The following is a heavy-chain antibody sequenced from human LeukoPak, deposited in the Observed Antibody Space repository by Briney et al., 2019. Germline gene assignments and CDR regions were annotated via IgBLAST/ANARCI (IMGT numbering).Heavy chain of an antibody. Sequence: QTLSLTCAISGDSVSSNSAAWNWVRQSPSRGLEWLGRTYYRSKWYYAYAVSVKSRIIINPDTSKNQFSLQLSSVTPEDTAMYYCARDDGNYYGSGRRAFDIWGQGTMVTVSS. J-gene: IGHJ3*02. D-gene: IGHD3-10*01. CDR1: GDSVSSNSAA. V-gene: IGHV6-1*01. CDR2: TYYRSKWYY. CDR3: ARDDGNYYGSGRRAFDI.